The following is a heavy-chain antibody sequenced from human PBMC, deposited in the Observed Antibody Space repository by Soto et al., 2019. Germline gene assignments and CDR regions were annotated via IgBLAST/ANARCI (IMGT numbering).Heavy chain of an antibody. Sequence: QVQLVQSGAEVKKPGSSVKVSCKTSGGSFSGSIFSWVRQAPGQGLEWMGRVIPFSDITDYAQKLQDRLAITADMSTTTLYMELSSLRSEDTAVYFCATEDLGANFVSWGQGTLVTVSS. CDR1: GGSFSGSI. CDR2: VIPFSDIT. CDR3: ATEDLGANFVS. V-gene: IGHV1-69*02. J-gene: IGHJ5*01. D-gene: IGHD3-16*01.